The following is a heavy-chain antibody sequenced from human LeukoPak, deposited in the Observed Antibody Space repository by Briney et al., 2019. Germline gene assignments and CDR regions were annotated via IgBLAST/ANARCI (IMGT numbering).Heavy chain of an antibody. J-gene: IGHJ5*02. Sequence: PGESLKISCKGSGYSFTSYWIGWVRQMPGKGLEWMGIIYPGDSDTGHSPSFQGQVTISADKSISTAYLQWSSLKASDTAMYYCARTRGGARVYNWFDPWGQGTLVTVSS. D-gene: IGHD1-26*01. CDR3: ARTRGGARVYNWFDP. CDR2: IYPGDSDT. V-gene: IGHV5-51*01. CDR1: GYSFTSYW.